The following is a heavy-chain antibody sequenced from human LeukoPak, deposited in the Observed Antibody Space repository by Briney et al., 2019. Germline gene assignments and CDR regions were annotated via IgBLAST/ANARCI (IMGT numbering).Heavy chain of an antibody. CDR1: GFTFSSYG. D-gene: IGHD6-19*01. CDR3: AKARGSGWPHTFDY. V-gene: IGHV3-33*06. CDR2: IWYDGSNK. Sequence: GGSLRLSCAASGFTFSSYGMHWVRQAPGKGLEWVAVIWYDGSNKYYADSAKGRFTISRDNSKNTLYLQMNSLRAEDTAVYYCAKARGSGWPHTFDYRGQGTLVTVSS. J-gene: IGHJ4*02.